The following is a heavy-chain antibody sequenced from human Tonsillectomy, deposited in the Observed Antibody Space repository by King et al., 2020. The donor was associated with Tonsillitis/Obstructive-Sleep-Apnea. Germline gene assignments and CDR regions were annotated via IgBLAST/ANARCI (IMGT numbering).Heavy chain of an antibody. J-gene: IGHJ4*02. CDR2: IYWDDDK. Sequence: TLKESGPTLVKPTQPLTLTCTFSGFSLSTSGAGVGWIRQPPGQALEWVALIYWDDDKRYSPSLKSRLTITKDTSNKQVVLTMTNMGPVDTATYFCAHKVGSATFDYWGQGTLVTVSS. V-gene: IGHV2-5*02. CDR1: GFSLSTSGAG. CDR3: AHKVGSATFDY. D-gene: IGHD1-26*01.